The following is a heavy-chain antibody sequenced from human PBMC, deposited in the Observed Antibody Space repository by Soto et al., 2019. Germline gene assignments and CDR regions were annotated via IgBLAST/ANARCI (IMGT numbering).Heavy chain of an antibody. Sequence: ASVKVSCKASGGTFSSYAISWVRQAPGQGLEWMGGIIPIFGTANYAQKFQGRVTITADKSTSTAYMELSSLRSEDTAVYYCARIKNYYDSSGHPDWGQGTLVTVSS. D-gene: IGHD3-22*01. CDR2: IIPIFGTA. V-gene: IGHV1-69*06. J-gene: IGHJ4*02. CDR3: ARIKNYYDSSGHPD. CDR1: GGTFSSYA.